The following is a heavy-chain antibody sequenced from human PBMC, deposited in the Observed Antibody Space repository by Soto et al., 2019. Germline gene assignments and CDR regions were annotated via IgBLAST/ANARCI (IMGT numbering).Heavy chain of an antibody. V-gene: IGHV3-74*01. CDR3: ARAAYYYGSGPGPLDV. CDR2: TNSDESST. D-gene: IGHD3-10*01. Sequence: LRLSCAASGFTFSTYWMHWVRQAPGQGLVWVSRTNSDESSTSYADSVKGRFTISRDNAKHTLYLQMNSLRAEDTAVYYCARAAYYYGSGPGPLDVWGQGTTVTVSS. CDR1: GFTFSTYW. J-gene: IGHJ6*02.